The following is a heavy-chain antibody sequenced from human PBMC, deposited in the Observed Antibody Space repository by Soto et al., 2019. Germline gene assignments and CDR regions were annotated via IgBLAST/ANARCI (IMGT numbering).Heavy chain of an antibody. J-gene: IGHJ3*02. V-gene: IGHV5-51*01. CDR3: ARQLYYDSSGYYFGDAFDI. CDR2: IYPGDSDT. Sequence: PGESLKISCKGSGYSFTSYWIGWVRQMPGKGLEWMGIIYPGDSDTRYSPSFQGQVTISADKSISTAYLQWSSLKASDTAMYYCARQLYYDSSGYYFGDAFDIWGPGTMVTVSS. D-gene: IGHD3-22*01. CDR1: GYSFTSYW.